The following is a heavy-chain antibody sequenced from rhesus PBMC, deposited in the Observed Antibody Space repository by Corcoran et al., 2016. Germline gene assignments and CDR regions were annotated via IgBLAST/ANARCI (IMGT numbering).Heavy chain of an antibody. CDR2: ITVSSGRT. CDR3: GTRGRWSGNRFDV. D-gene: IGHD6-13*01. V-gene: IGHV4-76*01. Sequence: QVQLQESGPGLVNPSETLSLTCAVSGGSFSGGYEWNWVRQSPGKGLEWIGYITVSSGRTTYNPSLKNRVTISTDTSKKQFSLRLTSVTAADTAVYYCGTRGRWSGNRFDVWGPGVLVIVSS. CDR1: GGSFSGGYE. J-gene: IGHJ5-1*01.